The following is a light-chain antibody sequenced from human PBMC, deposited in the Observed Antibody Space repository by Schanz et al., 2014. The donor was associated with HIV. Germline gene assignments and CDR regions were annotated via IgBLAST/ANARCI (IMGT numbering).Light chain of an antibody. CDR1: SSDVGHYDY. J-gene: IGLJ3*02. Sequence: QSALTQPPSASGSRGQSVTISCTGTSSDVGHYDYVSWYQQHPGKAPKLMIYEVSKRPSGVSNRFSGSKSGNTASLTFSGLQAEDEADFYCSSYTSSSTPLVFGGGTKLTVL. CDR2: EVS. CDR3: SSYTSSSTPLV. V-gene: IGLV2-14*01.